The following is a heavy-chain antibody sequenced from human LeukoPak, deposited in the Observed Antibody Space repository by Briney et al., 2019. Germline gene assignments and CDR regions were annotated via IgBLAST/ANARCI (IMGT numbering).Heavy chain of an antibody. CDR1: GFTFSSYA. CDR3: ARAMRSGYDY. CDR2: ISGNSGST. V-gene: IGHV3-23*01. D-gene: IGHD5-12*01. Sequence: GGSLRLSCAASGFTFSSYAMSWVRQAPGKGLEWVSSISGNSGSTYYADSVKGRFTISRDNATNSLYLQMNSLRDEDTAVYYCARAMRSGYDYWGQGTLVTVSS. J-gene: IGHJ4*02.